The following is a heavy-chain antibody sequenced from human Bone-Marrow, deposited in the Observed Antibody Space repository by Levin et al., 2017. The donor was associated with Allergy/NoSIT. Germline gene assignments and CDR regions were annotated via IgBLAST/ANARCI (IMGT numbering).Heavy chain of an antibody. CDR2: ISYDGSNK. Sequence: TGGSLRLSCAASGFTFSSYAMHWVRQAPGKGLEWVAVISYDGSNKYYADSVKGRFTISRDNSKNTLYLQMNSLRAEDTAVYYCARDRVTTDYYYGMDVWGQGTTVTVSS. CDR1: GFTFSSYA. V-gene: IGHV3-30-3*01. D-gene: IGHD4-17*01. CDR3: ARDRVTTDYYYGMDV. J-gene: IGHJ6*02.